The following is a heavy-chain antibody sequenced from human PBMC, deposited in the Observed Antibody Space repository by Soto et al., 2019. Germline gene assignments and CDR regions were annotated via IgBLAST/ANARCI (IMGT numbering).Heavy chain of an antibody. CDR1: GFTFYDYS. Sequence: SLILSCSASGFTFYDYSIHWFRQAPVNGLEWVSSISLNIRTIGYADSVKFRFTISRDNAKNSLSLQMNSLRGEDNALYYCAKDSNSYKGVAGVEYWGQGTLVTVSS. V-gene: IGHV3-9*01. D-gene: IGHD6-19*01. J-gene: IGHJ4*02. CDR2: ISLNIRTI. CDR3: AKDSNSYKGVAGVEY.